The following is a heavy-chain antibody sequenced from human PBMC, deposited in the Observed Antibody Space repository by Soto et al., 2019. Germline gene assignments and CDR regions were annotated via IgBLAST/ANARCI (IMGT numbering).Heavy chain of an antibody. J-gene: IGHJ4*01. CDR2: VTGDGVTT. CDR3: AKRLSYYFDS. V-gene: IGHV3-23*01. Sequence: GVSLRLSCAASGLTFSNYAMSWVRQAPGKGLEWVSTVTGDGVTTSYADSVKGRFTISRDNSKNTLYLQMSGLRADDTAVYYCAKRLSYYFDSWGHGTLVNVSS. D-gene: IGHD3-16*02. CDR1: GLTFSNYA.